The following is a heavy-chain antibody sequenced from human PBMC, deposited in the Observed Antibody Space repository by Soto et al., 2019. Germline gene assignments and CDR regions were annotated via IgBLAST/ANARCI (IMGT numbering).Heavy chain of an antibody. CDR3: ARHRDYDFWSGYYTSGFDY. Sequence: SETLSLTCAVSGGSISGSYYYWGWLRQSPGKGPEWIGSVFYTGFTSYNPSLESQVSVSVDTSKNQFSLKVSGVSAADTAVYYCARHRDYDFWSGYYTSGFDYWGQGTLVTVSS. CDR1: GGSISGSYYY. CDR2: VFYTGFT. D-gene: IGHD3-3*01. J-gene: IGHJ4*02. V-gene: IGHV4-39*01.